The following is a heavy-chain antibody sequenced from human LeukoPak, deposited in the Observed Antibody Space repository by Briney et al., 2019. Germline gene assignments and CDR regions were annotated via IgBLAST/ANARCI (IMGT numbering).Heavy chain of an antibody. CDR3: ASLYGYSYGYFDY. D-gene: IGHD5-18*01. CDR2: IIPIFGTA. Sequence: SVKVSCKASGGTFSSYAISWVRQAPGQGLEWMGGIIPIFGTANYAQKFQGRVTITTDESTSTAYMELSSLRSEDTAVYYCASLYGYSYGYFDYWGQGTLSPSPQ. V-gene: IGHV1-69*05. CDR1: GGTFSSYA. J-gene: IGHJ4*02.